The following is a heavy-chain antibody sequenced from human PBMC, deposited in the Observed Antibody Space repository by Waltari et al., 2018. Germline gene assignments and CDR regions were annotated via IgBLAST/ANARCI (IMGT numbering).Heavy chain of an antibody. Sequence: EVQLLESGGGLVQPGGSLRLSCAASGFTFSSYAMSWVRQAPGKGLEWVSAISGSGGSTYYADSVTSRFTISRDNSKNTLYLQMNSLRAEDTAVYYCAKDGGRITIFGVVNNGFDPWGQGTLVTVSS. CDR2: ISGSGGST. J-gene: IGHJ5*02. CDR1: GFTFSSYA. V-gene: IGHV3-23*01. CDR3: AKDGGRITIFGVVNNGFDP. D-gene: IGHD3-3*01.